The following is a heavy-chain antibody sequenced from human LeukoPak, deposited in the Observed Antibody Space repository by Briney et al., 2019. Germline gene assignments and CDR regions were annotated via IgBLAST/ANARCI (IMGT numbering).Heavy chain of an antibody. CDR1: GGSFSGYN. V-gene: IGHV4-34*01. J-gene: IGHJ4*02. Sequence: SETLSLTCAVYGGSFSGYNWGWIRRPPGKGREWIGEINHSGSTNYNPSLKSRVTISVDTSKNQFSLKLSSVTAADTAVYYCARGGYSDFDYWGQGTLVTVSS. CDR3: ARGGYSDFDY. CDR2: INHSGST. D-gene: IGHD4-11*01.